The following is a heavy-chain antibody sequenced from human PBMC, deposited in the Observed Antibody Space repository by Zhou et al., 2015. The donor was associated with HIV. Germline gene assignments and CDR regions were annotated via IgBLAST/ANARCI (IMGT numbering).Heavy chain of an antibody. J-gene: IGHJ4*02. CDR3: ARAAGGYGSGTHGLFDY. CDR1: GYTFGSYY. D-gene: IGHD3-10*01. Sequence: QVQLVQSGAEVRKPGASVNISCKTSGYTFGSYYVHWVRQAPREGLEWMGIIKPSGNNYAQKFQGRVTMTRDTSTSTVYMELTSLRSEDTAVYYCARAAGGYGSGTHGLFDYWGQGTQVHRLL. CDR2: IKPSGN. V-gene: IGHV1-46*01.